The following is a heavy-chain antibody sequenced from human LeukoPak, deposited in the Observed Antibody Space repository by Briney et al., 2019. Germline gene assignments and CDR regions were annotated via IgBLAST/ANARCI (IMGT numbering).Heavy chain of an antibody. CDR1: DDSISSSSYY. CDR3: ARSTYSNLYYYYMDV. D-gene: IGHD4-11*01. J-gene: IGHJ6*03. V-gene: IGHV4-39*07. Sequence: SETLSLTCTVSDDSISSSSYYWGWIRQPPGKGLEWIGSIYYSGSTYYNPSLKSRFTISVDTSKNQFSLKLSSVSAADTAVYYCARSTYSNLYYYYMDVWGKGTTVTVSS. CDR2: IYYSGST.